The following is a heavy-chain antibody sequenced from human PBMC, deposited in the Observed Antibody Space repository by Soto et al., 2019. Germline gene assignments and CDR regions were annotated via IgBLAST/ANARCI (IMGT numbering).Heavy chain of an antibody. J-gene: IGHJ4*02. CDR3: ARPSGLWELLPFVY. CDR1: GFTFSSYA. Sequence: QVQLVESGGGVVQPGRSLRLSCAASGFTFSSYAMHWVRQAPGKGLEWVAVISYDGSNKYYADSVKGRFTISRDNSKNTLYLQMNSQRAEDTAVYDCARPSGLWELLPFVYWGQGTLVTVSS. CDR2: ISYDGSNK. V-gene: IGHV3-30-3*01. D-gene: IGHD1-26*01.